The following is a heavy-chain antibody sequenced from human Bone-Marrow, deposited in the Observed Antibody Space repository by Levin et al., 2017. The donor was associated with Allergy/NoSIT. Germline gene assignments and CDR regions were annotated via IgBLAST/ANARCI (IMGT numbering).Heavy chain of an antibody. CDR1: GYSISSNYY. J-gene: IGHJ6*02. CDR2: IFHDGRT. V-gene: IGHV4-38-2*02. Sequence: SETLSLTCGVSGYSISSNYYWGWIRQTPGKDLEWIGNIFHDGRTNYRESFRSRLTISVDTSRNQFSLKLSSVTAADTAVYYCVRDVYNNFWSESGGFGLDVWGHGTTVTVSS. CDR3: VRDVYNNFWSESGGFGLDV. D-gene: IGHD3-3*01.